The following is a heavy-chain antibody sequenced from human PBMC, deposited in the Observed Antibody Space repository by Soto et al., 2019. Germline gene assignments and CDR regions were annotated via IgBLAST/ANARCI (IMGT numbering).Heavy chain of an antibody. J-gene: IGHJ5*02. D-gene: IGHD3-9*01. CDR2: ISYDGSNK. CDR1: GFTFSSYA. Sequence: GGSLRLSCAASGFTFSSYAMHWVRQAPGKGLEWVAVISYDGSNKYYADSVKGRFTNSRDNSRNTLYRQMNSVGAEDTAVYYCASLIRYDILTGSHRGRNWFDPWGQGTLVTVSS. CDR3: ASLIRYDILTGSHRGRNWFDP. V-gene: IGHV3-30-3*01.